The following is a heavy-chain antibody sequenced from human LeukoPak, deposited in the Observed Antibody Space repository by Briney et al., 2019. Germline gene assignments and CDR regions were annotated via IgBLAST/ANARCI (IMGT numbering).Heavy chain of an antibody. CDR1: GGSISSSSYY. CDR2: IYYSGST. J-gene: IGHJ6*03. V-gene: IGHV4-39*01. Sequence: PSETLSLTCTVSGGSISSSSYYWGWIRQPPGKGLEWIGSIYYSGSTYYNPSLKSRVTISVDTSKNQFSLKLSSVTAADTAVYYCARAKGDPGRDDFWSGRTLRRYHYYMDVWGKGTTVTVSS. CDR3: ARAKGDPGRDDFWSGRTLRRYHYYMDV. D-gene: IGHD3-3*01.